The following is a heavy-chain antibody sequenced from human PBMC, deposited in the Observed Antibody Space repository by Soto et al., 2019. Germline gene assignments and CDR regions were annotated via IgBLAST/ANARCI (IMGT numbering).Heavy chain of an antibody. D-gene: IGHD3-9*01. J-gene: IGHJ4*02. V-gene: IGHV3-33*08. Sequence: QVQLVESGGGVVQPGGSLRLSCAASGFTFSYYGFHWVRQAPGKGLEWVAVMHTGGNEKYYVDSVKGRFTVSRDDSRNMVYLEMNGLSAQDTAEYFCARDADTTGHYSHFDLWGRGALVAVS. CDR3: ARDADTTGHYSHFDL. CDR2: MHTGGNEK. CDR1: GFTFSYYG.